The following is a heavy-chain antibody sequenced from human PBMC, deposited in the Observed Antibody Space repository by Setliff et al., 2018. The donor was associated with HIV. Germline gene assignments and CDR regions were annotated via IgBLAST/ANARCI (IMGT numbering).Heavy chain of an antibody. D-gene: IGHD3-10*01. CDR2: ISSGSVNI. CDR3: ARGSLRGVLALGMDV. J-gene: IGHJ6*02. V-gene: IGHV3-48*03. CDR1: GFMSNIYE. Sequence: PGGSLRLSCAASGFMSNIYEMNWVRQAPGKGLEWVSYISSGSVNIFYADSVKGRFTISRDNAKNSLYLQMNSLRAEDTAIYYCARGSLRGVLALGMDVWGQGTTVTVTS.